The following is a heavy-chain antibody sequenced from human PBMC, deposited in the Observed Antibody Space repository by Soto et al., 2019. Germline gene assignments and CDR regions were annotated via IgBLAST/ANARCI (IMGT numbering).Heavy chain of an antibody. D-gene: IGHD3-3*01. CDR2: ISHSGGCT. Sequence: EVELSVSGGGLVQPGGSLRLSCAASGFTFNTYGMSWVRQAPGRGLEWLATISHSGGCTHYADSVKGRFTISRDNSKSALYLQVNSRRVGDTPVYYCAKDKHILRFLEWLPLRDFDAFDFWGQGTMVTVSS. CDR3: AKDKHILRFLEWLPLRDFDAFDF. J-gene: IGHJ3*01. CDR1: GFTFNTYG. V-gene: IGHV3-23*01.